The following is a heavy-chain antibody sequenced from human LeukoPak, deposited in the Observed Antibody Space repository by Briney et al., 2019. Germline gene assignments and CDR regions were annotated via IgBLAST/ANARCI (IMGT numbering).Heavy chain of an antibody. J-gene: IGHJ4*02. V-gene: IGHV3-7*01. CDR3: ARGCVSSGSYYTVDY. CDR2: IKQDGSAK. D-gene: IGHD1-26*01. Sequence: GGSLRLSCAASGFTFTNYWMNWLRQAPGKGLEWVANIKQDGSAKNYVDSVKGRFTISRDNAKNTLYLQMNSLRAEDTAVYYCARGCVSSGSYYTVDYWGQGTLVTVSS. CDR1: GFTFTNYW.